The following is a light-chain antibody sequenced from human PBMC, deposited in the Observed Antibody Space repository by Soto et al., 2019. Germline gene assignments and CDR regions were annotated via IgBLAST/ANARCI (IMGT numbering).Light chain of an antibody. CDR3: QQYGSSGT. V-gene: IGKV3-20*01. CDR1: QTVSSNY. Sequence: ENVLTQSPGSLSLSPGERATLSCRASQTVSSNYLAWCQQRPGQAPRLLIYGASNRATGIPDRFSGSGSGTDFTLTISRLEPEDFAVYYCQQYGSSGTFGQGTKVDIK. CDR2: GAS. J-gene: IGKJ1*01.